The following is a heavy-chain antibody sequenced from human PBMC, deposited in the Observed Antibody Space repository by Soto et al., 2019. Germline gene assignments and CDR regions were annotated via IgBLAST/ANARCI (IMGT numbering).Heavy chain of an antibody. CDR1: GDSVSSNSAG. CDR3: ARGEQYSGRIFDY. V-gene: IGHV6-1*01. J-gene: IGHJ4*01. CDR2: TYYRSKWYY. D-gene: IGHD1-26*01. Sequence: SQTLSLTCAITGDSVSSNSAGWSRERQSPSRGLEWLGRTYYRSKWYYEYAVSVRGRITINPDTSKNQYSLQLNSVTPEDTAVYFCARGEQYSGRIFDYWGQGTLVTVSS.